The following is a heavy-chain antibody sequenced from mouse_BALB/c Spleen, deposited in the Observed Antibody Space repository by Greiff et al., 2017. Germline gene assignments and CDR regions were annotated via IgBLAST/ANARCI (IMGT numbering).Heavy chain of an antibody. Sequence: EVQLVESGPGLVKPSQSLSLTCSVTGYSIPSGYYWNWIRQFPGNKLEWMGYISYDGSNNYNPSLKNRISITRDTSKNQFFLKLNSVTTEDTATYYCARGGRGAMDYWGQGTSVTVSS. V-gene: IGHV3-6*02. CDR1: GYSIPSGYY. J-gene: IGHJ4*01. CDR3: ARGGRGAMDY. CDR2: ISYDGSN. D-gene: IGHD3-3*01.